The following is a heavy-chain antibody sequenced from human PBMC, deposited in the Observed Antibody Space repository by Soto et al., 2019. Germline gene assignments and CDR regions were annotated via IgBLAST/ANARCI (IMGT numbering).Heavy chain of an antibody. D-gene: IGHD2-15*01. CDR3: ARDRGCSGGICYRDLGY. CDR2: ISSISNTI. V-gene: IGHV3-48*01. CDR1: GFTFSTYS. Sequence: EVKLVESGGGLVQPGGSLRLSCAASGFTFSTYSMSWVRQAPGKRLEWFSYISSISNTIYYADSVKGRFTISRDNAKNSLYLHMNSLSAEDTAAYYCARDRGCSGGICYRDLGYWGQGTLVTVSS. J-gene: IGHJ4*02.